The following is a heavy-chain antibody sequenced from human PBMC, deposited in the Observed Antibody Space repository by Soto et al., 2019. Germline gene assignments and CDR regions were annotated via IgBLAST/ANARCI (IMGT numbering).Heavy chain of an antibody. Sequence: PGGSLRLSCAASGFTFSGYGMHWVRQAPGKGLEWVAVIFYDGNDKYYTDSVRGRFAISRDNSENTLYLEMNSLRVEDTAVYYCAKALGRSLDAMDVWGQGTTFTVSS. CDR1: GFTFSGYG. CDR2: IFYDGNDK. J-gene: IGHJ6*02. CDR3: AKALGRSLDAMDV. V-gene: IGHV3-33*03.